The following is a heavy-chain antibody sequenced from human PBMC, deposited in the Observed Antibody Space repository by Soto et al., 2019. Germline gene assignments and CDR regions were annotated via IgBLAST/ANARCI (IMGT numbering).Heavy chain of an antibody. D-gene: IGHD3-3*02. J-gene: IGHJ5*01. Sequence: QGQLVQSGAELKQPGASVKVSCKASGNNVISYGLTWVRQAPGQGLEWMGWISGYNGNTKYKQKFQGRVTMTTDTSTNTAYMELMSLTSDDTAVYYSSRHSDSNRRSYDWVDSWGQGTLVTVSS. CDR1: GNNVISYG. V-gene: IGHV1-18*01. CDR3: SRHSDSNRRSYDWVDS. CDR2: ISGYNGNT.